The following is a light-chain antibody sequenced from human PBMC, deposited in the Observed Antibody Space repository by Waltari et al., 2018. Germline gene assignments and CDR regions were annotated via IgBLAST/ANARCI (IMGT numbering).Light chain of an antibody. CDR2: EGK. CDR1: SGGYNL. CDR3: CSYSGSNTWI. V-gene: IGLV2-23*01. J-gene: IGLJ2*01. Sequence: QPALTQPASVSGSPGQSITVSCTGTSGGYNLVSWYHQHPDKGPKLIIYEGKTRPSGVSNRFSGSQSGNMASLTISCLQPEDEAHYYCCSYSGSNTWIFGGGTQLTVL.